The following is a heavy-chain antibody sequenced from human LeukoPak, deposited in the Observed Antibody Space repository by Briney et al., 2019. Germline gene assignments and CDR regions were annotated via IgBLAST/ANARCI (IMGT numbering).Heavy chain of an antibody. V-gene: IGHV1-8*01. CDR3: AREKGYNWFDP. CDR2: MNPKSGNT. Sequence: GASVKVSCKASGYTFTNYDINWVRQATGQGPEWMGWMNPKSGNTGYAQKFQGRVTMTRNTSISTAYMELSSLRSEDTAVYYCAREKGYNWFDPWGQGTLVTVSS. J-gene: IGHJ5*02. CDR1: GYTFTNYD.